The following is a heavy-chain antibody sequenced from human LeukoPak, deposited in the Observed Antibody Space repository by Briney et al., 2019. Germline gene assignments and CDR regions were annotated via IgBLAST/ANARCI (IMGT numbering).Heavy chain of an antibody. CDR1: GDSITSHA. D-gene: IGHD6-13*01. CDR2: VFHSGSS. V-gene: IGHV4-59*11. J-gene: IGHJ5*02. CDR3: ARGTAADGTEWFDP. Sequence: PSETLSLTCTVSGDSITSHAWTWIRQPPGKGLEYIGYVFHSGSSNYNPSLKSRVTISLDTSNNQFSLKLASVTTADTAVYYCARGTAADGTEWFDPWGQGTLVTVSS.